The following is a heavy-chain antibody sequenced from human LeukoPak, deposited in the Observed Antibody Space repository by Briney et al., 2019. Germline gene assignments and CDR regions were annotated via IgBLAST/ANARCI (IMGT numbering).Heavy chain of an antibody. D-gene: IGHD3-9*01. J-gene: IGHJ4*02. V-gene: IGHV4-31*03. CDR2: IYYSGST. Sequence: SETLSLTCTVSGGSISSGGYYWSWIRQHPGKGLEWIGYIYYSGSTYYNLSLKSRVTISVDTSKNQFSLKLSSVTAADTAVYYCARTFSYYDILTGYRYYFDYWGQGTLVTVSS. CDR3: ARTFSYYDILTGYRYYFDY. CDR1: GGSISSGGYY.